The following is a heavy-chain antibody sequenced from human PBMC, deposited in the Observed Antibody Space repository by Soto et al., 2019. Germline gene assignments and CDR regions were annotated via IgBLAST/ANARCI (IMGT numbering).Heavy chain of an antibody. CDR3: ARTGRESGMDV. J-gene: IGHJ6*01. Sequence: GSVKVSCKASGYPFTSYDVNWVRQATGQGLEWMGWMNPTSGNTGYAQKFQGRVTMTRNTSISTAYMELSSLRSEDTAVYYCARTGRESGMDVWGQGTTVTVSS. V-gene: IGHV1-8*01. D-gene: IGHD2-15*01. CDR2: MNPTSGNT. CDR1: GYPFTSYD.